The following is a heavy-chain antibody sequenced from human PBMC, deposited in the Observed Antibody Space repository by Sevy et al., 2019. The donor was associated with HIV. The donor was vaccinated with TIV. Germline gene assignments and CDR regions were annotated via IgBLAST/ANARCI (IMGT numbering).Heavy chain of an antibody. CDR1: GFTVSSNY. Sequence: GGSLRLSCAASGFTVSSNYMSWVRQAPGKGLEWVSVIYSGGSTYYADSVKGRFTISRDNSKNTLYLQMNSLRAEDTAVYYCARDRFDVVVPAATQALKYYYYMDVWGKGTTVTVSS. CDR2: IYSGGST. V-gene: IGHV3-66*02. CDR3: ARDRFDVVVPAATQALKYYYYMDV. D-gene: IGHD2-2*01. J-gene: IGHJ6*03.